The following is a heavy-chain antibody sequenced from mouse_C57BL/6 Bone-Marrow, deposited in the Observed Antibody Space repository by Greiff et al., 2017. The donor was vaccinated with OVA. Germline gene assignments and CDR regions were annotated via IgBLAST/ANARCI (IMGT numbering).Heavy chain of an antibody. D-gene: IGHD1-1*02. CDR1: GYTFTDYY. J-gene: IGHJ4*01. CDR3: AREGGRGIYYYAMDY. Sequence: VQLQQSGPELVKPGASVKISCKASGYTFTDYYINWVKQRPGQGLEWIGWIFPGSGSTYYNEKFKGKATLTVDKSSSTAYMLLSSLTSEDSAVYFCAREGGRGIYYYAMDYWGQGTSVTVSS. CDR2: IFPGSGST. V-gene: IGHV1-75*01.